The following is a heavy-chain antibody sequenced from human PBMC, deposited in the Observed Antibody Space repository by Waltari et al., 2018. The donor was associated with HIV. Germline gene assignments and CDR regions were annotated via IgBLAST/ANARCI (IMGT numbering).Heavy chain of an antibody. CDR2: IYYSGST. V-gene: IGHV4-39*01. J-gene: IGHJ5*02. Sequence: QLQLQESGPGLVKPSETLSLTCTVSGGSISSSSYYWGWIRQPPGKGLEWIGSIYYSGSTYYNPSLKSRVTISVDTSKNQFSLKLSSVTAADTAVYYCARQGKSVAGRGVDWFDPWGQGTLVTVSS. D-gene: IGHD6-19*01. CDR3: ARQGKSVAGRGVDWFDP. CDR1: GGSISSSSYY.